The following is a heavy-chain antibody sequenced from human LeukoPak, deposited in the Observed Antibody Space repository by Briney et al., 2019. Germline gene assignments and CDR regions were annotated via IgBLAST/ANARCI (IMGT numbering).Heavy chain of an antibody. CDR1: GSSFTSSW. J-gene: IGHJ3*02. V-gene: IGHV5-51*01. CDR2: IYLGDSDT. CDR3: ARQKDSSGYYYDAFDI. Sequence: GEPLHSSGKASGSSFTSSWIGWVRQIPGKGLEWMGIIYLGDSDTRHSPSFKGQVTISANNSISTAYLQWNSLKASDTGMYYCARQKDSSGYYYDAFDIWGQGTMVTVSS. D-gene: IGHD3-22*01.